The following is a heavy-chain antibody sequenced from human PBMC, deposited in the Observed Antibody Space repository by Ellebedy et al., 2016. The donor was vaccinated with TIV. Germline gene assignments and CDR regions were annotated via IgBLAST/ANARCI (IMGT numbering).Heavy chain of an antibody. CDR2: ISWNSGSI. CDR3: AKGVDYGDYLNDPFDY. Sequence: GGSLRLSXAASGFTFDDYAMHWVRQAPGKGLEWVSGISWNSGSIGYADSVKGRFTISRDNAKNSLYLQMNSLRAEDTALYYCAKGVDYGDYLNDPFDYWGQGTLVTVSS. CDR1: GFTFDDYA. V-gene: IGHV3-9*01. D-gene: IGHD4-17*01. J-gene: IGHJ4*02.